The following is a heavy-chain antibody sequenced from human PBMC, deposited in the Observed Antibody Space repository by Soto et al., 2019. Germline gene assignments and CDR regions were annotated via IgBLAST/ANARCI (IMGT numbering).Heavy chain of an antibody. CDR1: GYTFINYA. V-gene: IGHV1-3*01. CDR2: INAGNGNT. Sequence: SSLKVSCKSSGYTFINYAMYWVRHAPGQRLEWMGWINAGNGNTKYSQKFQDRVTITRDTSARTAYMELSSLRSEDTAVYYCAREGNSWHPPDYWGQGTPVTVSS. J-gene: IGHJ4*02. D-gene: IGHD6-13*01. CDR3: AREGNSWHPPDY.